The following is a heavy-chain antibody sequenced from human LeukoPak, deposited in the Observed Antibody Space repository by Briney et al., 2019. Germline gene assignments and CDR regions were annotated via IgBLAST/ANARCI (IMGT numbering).Heavy chain of an antibody. J-gene: IGHJ4*02. Sequence: PGESLKISCKGSGYRFSSYWIGWVRQMPGKGLEWMGIIYPGDSDTRYSPSFQGQVTISADKSISTAYLQWSSLKASDTAMYYCARANGYYYDSSGYYCDYWGQGTLVTVSS. D-gene: IGHD3-22*01. CDR2: IYPGDSDT. CDR3: ARANGYYYDSSGYYCDY. CDR1: GYRFSSYW. V-gene: IGHV5-51*01.